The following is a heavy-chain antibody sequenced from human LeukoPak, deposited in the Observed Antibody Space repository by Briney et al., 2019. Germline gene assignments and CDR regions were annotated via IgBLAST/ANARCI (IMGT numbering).Heavy chain of an antibody. V-gene: IGHV3-9*01. D-gene: IGHD1-26*01. Sequence: PGRSLRLSCAASGFTFDDYAMHWVRQAPGEGREWVSGISWNSGSIGYADSVKGRFTISRDNAKNSLYLQMNSLRAEDTALYYCAKDLVGATLSAFDIWGQGTMVTVSS. CDR1: GFTFDDYA. J-gene: IGHJ3*02. CDR2: ISWNSGSI. CDR3: AKDLVGATLSAFDI.